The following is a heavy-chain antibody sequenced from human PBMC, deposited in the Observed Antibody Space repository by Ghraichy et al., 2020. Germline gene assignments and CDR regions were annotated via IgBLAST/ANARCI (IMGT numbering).Heavy chain of an antibody. CDR1: GFTFSSYA. J-gene: IGHJ3*02. V-gene: IGHV3-23*01. Sequence: GGSLRLSCAASGFTFSSYAMTWVRQAPGKGLEWVSAISGSGGSTYYADSVKGRFTISRDNSKNTLYLQMNSLRAGDTAVYYFAKDLGGVIHDAFDIWGQGPMVPVSS. CDR3: AKDLGGVIHDAFDI. CDR2: ISGSGGST. D-gene: IGHD2/OR15-2a*01.